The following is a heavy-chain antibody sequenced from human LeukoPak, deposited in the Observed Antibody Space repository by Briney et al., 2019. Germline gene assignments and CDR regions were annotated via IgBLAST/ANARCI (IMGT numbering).Heavy chain of an antibody. Sequence: GASVKVSCKASGYTFTSYGISWVRQAPGQGLEWMGWISAYNGNTNYAQKLQGRVTMTTDTSTGTAYMELRSLRSDDTAVYYCARETTYYYDSSGYRAFDYWGQGTLVTVSS. CDR1: GYTFTSYG. CDR3: ARETTYYYDSSGYRAFDY. D-gene: IGHD3-22*01. V-gene: IGHV1-18*01. J-gene: IGHJ4*02. CDR2: ISAYNGNT.